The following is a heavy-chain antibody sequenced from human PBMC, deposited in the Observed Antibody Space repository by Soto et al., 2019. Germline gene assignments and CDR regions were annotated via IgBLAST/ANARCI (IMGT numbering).Heavy chain of an antibody. D-gene: IGHD5-18*01. J-gene: IGHJ2*01. CDR3: ARDHLWGTAMVLWYFDL. Sequence: QVQLVESGGGVVQPGRSLRLSCAASGFTFNNYAMHWVRQAPGKGLEWVALISYDGSNKYYADSVKGRFTISRDNSKNTRYLQMNSLRAEDTAVYYGARDHLWGTAMVLWYFDLWGRGTLVTVSS. V-gene: IGHV3-30-3*01. CDR2: ISYDGSNK. CDR1: GFTFNNYA.